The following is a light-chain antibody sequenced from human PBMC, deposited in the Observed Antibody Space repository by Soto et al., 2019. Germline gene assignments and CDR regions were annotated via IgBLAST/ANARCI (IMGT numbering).Light chain of an antibody. J-gene: IGKJ1*01. CDR2: GAS. CDR1: QSVSSN. V-gene: IGKV3-15*01. Sequence: DILMTQSAATLSVSPGERATLSCRASQSVSSNLAWYQQKPGQAPRLLIYGASTRATGIPARFSGSGSGTEFTLTIDSLQSEDFADYFCQQYNNWPRTFGQGTKV. CDR3: QQYNNWPRT.